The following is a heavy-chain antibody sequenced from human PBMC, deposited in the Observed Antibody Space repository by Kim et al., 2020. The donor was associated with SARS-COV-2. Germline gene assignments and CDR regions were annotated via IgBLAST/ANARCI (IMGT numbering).Heavy chain of an antibody. CDR2: FDPEDGET. J-gene: IGHJ5*02. D-gene: IGHD1-26*01. V-gene: IGHV1-24*01. Sequence: ASVKVSCKVSGYTLTELSMHWVRQAPGKGLEWMGGFDPEDGETIYAQKFQGRVTMTEDTSTDTAYMELSSLRSEDTAVYYCATREWELSKALFDPWGQGTLVTVSS. CDR1: GYTLTELS. CDR3: ATREWELSKALFDP.